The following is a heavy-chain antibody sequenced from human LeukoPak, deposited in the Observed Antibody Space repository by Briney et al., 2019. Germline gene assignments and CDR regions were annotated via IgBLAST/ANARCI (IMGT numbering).Heavy chain of an antibody. CDR1: GGSLSSYY. Sequence: PSETLSLTCTVSGGSLSSYYWGWIRQPAGRGLEWIGRIYTSGHTDYNPSLMSRVIMSLDTSKNQFSLKVDSVTAADTAVYYCARLEVPAASGAFGVWGQGTLVTVSS. CDR3: ARLEVPAASGAFGV. D-gene: IGHD2-2*01. CDR2: IYTSGHT. V-gene: IGHV4-4*07. J-gene: IGHJ3*01.